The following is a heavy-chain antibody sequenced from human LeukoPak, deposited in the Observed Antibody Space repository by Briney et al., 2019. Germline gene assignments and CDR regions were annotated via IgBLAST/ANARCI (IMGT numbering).Heavy chain of an antibody. D-gene: IGHD1-26*01. CDR3: ARDYHSGSCSPLDY. Sequence: PGRSLRLSCAASGFTFSSYGMHWVRQAPGKGLEWVAVIWYDGSNKYYADSVKGRFTISRDNSKNTLYLQMNSLRAEDTAVYYCARDYHSGSCSPLDYWGQGTLVTVSS. CDR1: GFTFSSYG. V-gene: IGHV3-33*08. CDR2: IWYDGSNK. J-gene: IGHJ4*02.